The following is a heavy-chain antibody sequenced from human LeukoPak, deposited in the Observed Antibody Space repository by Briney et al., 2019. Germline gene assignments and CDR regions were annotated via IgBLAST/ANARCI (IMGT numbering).Heavy chain of an antibody. CDR2: IYYSGST. Sequence: SETLSLTCTVPGGPISGSHWNWIRQPPGKGLEWIGYIYYSGSTDSNPSLKSRVTISVDTSKNQFTLKLTSVTAADTAMYYCARRNDFDIWGPGTMVTVSS. CDR3: ARRNDFDI. V-gene: IGHV4-59*08. J-gene: IGHJ3*02. CDR1: GGPISGSH.